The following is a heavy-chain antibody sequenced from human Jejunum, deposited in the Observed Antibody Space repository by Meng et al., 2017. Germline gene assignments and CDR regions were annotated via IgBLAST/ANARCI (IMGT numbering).Heavy chain of an antibody. Sequence: GSLRLSCTVSGGSVSSGNYYWSWIRQPPGKGLEWIGYRYNSGSTNYNPSLKSRVTISLDTSKNQFSLKLSSVTAADTAIYYCARGGYYLDFWGQGALVTVSS. CDR2: RYNSGST. CDR1: GGSVSSGNYY. D-gene: IGHD6-25*01. V-gene: IGHV4-61*01. J-gene: IGHJ4*02. CDR3: ARGGYYLDF.